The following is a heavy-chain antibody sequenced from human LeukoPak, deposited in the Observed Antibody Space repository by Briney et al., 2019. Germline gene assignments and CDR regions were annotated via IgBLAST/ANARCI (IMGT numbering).Heavy chain of an antibody. Sequence: ASVKVSCKASGYTFTTYGISWMRQAPGQSLEWMGWISPYNSNTKYAQKLQGRVTMTTDTSTNTAYMELRSLRSDDTAVYYCAREAPVAAGSDAFDIWGQGKMVTVSS. J-gene: IGHJ3*02. CDR1: GYTFTTYG. CDR2: ISPYNSNT. V-gene: IGHV1-18*01. CDR3: AREAPVAAGSDAFDI. D-gene: IGHD6-19*01.